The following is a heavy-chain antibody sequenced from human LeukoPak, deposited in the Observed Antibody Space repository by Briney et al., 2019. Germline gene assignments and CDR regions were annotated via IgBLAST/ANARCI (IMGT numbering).Heavy chain of an antibody. V-gene: IGHV3-9*01. D-gene: IGHD3-9*01. CDR3: AKAMNYDILTGRDY. CDR2: ISWNSGSI. Sequence: GGSLRLSCAASGFTFDDYAMHWVRQAPRKGLEWVSGISWNSGSIGYADSVKGRFTISRDNAKNSLYLQMNSLRAEDTALYYCAKAMNYDILTGRDYWGQGTLVTVSS. J-gene: IGHJ4*02. CDR1: GFTFDDYA.